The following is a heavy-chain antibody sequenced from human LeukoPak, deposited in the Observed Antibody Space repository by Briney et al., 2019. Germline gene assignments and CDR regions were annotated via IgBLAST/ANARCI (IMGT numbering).Heavy chain of an antibody. CDR3: ARSPSGEPTN. CDR1: GFTVSSNY. CDR2: LYGGGST. J-gene: IGHJ4*02. D-gene: IGHD3-16*01. Sequence: GGSLRLSCAASGFTVSSNYMSWVRQAPGKGVEWVSVLYGGGSTYYADSVKCRFTISRDNSKNTLYLQMNSLRAEDTAVYYCARSPSGEPTNWGQGTLVTVSS. V-gene: IGHV3-53*01.